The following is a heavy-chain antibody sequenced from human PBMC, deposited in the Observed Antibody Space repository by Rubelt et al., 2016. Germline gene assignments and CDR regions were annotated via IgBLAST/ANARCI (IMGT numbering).Heavy chain of an antibody. J-gene: IGHJ4*02. D-gene: IGHD2/OR15-2a*01. CDR3: AKGAGVAVETTFHCDY. V-gene: IGHV3-23*01. CDR1: GFTFSSYA. CDR2: ISGSGGAT. Sequence: EAQLLESGGGLVQPGESVRLSCAASGFTFSSYAVSWVRQAPGKGLEWVSAISGSGGATYYADSVKGRFTISRDNSQNTLYLQRKTLGAAETAVYYWAKGAGVAVETTFHCDYWGQGTLVTVSS.